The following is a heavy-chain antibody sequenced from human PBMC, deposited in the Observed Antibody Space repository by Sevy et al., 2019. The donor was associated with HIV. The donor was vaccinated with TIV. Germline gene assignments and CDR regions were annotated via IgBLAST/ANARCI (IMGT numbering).Heavy chain of an antibody. J-gene: IGHJ3*02. CDR1: GFTFSSYS. CDR2: ISSSSSYI. D-gene: IGHD3-3*01. CDR3: ARDPSYDFWSGDPSDAFDI. Sequence: GGSLRLSCAASGFTFSSYSMNWDRQAPGKGLEWVSSISSSSSYIYYADSVKGRFTISRDNAKNSLYLQMNSLRAEDTAVYYCARDPSYDFWSGDPSDAFDIWGQGTMVTVSS. V-gene: IGHV3-21*01.